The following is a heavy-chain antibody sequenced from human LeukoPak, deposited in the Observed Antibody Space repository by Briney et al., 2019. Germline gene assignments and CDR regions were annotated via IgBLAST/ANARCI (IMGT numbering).Heavy chain of an antibody. V-gene: IGHV3-7*01. CDR2: IKQDGSET. J-gene: IGHJ4*02. D-gene: IGHD5-12*01. CDR1: GFTLSSYW. CDR3: ANIGGYPIEGPGFDY. Sequence: GGSLRLSCAASGFTLSSYWMSGVRQAPGRGREWVANIKQDGSETYYVDSVKGRFTISRDNAKNSLYLQMNSLRAEETAVYYCANIGGYPIEGPGFDYWGQGTLVTVSS.